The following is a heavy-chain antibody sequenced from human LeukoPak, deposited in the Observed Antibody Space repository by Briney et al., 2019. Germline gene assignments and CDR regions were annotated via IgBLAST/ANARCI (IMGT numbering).Heavy chain of an antibody. CDR3: ATDQRYAFDY. J-gene: IGHJ4*02. CDR2: IRTTAEGAKYA. D-gene: IGHD3-9*01. V-gene: IGHV3-11*03. CDR1: GGSISKSNHY. Sequence: PSETLSLTCSVSGGSISKSNHYWGWVRQAPGKGLEWISNIRTTAEGAKYAYYADSVKGRVTISRDDGKNTLYLHMNSLRDDDTAVYYCATDQRYAFDYWGQGILVTVSS.